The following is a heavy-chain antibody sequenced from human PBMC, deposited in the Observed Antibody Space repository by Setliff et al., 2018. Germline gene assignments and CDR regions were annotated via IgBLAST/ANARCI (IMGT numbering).Heavy chain of an antibody. CDR3: ARGGGSSSWYDAFDI. V-gene: IGHV1-2*02. D-gene: IGHD6-13*01. CDR1: GYTFTGYY. CDR2: INPNSGGT. J-gene: IGHJ3*02. Sequence: ASVKVSCKASGYTFTGYYMHWVRQAPGQGLEWMGWINPNSGGTNYAQKFQGRVTMARDTSISTAYMELSRLRSDDTAVYYCARGGGSSSWYDAFDIWGQGTMVTVSS.